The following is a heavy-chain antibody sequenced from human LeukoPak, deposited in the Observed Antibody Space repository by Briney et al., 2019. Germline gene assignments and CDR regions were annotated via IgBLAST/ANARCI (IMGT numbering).Heavy chain of an antibody. CDR2: IKEDGSVK. Sequence: PGGSLRLSCAASSFTFSTSWMAWVRQAPGKGLEWVANIKEDGSVKNYVDSVRGRFTISRDNAENSVFLQMNSLRVEDTAVYYCARDWAYNAFDYWGRGTLVTVSS. CDR3: ARDWAYNAFDY. V-gene: IGHV3-7*01. J-gene: IGHJ4*02. CDR1: SFTFSTSW. D-gene: IGHD5-24*01.